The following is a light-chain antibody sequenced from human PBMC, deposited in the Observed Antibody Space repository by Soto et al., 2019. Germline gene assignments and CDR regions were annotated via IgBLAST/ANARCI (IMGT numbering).Light chain of an antibody. J-gene: IGLJ1*01. CDR2: RNN. V-gene: IGLV1-47*01. CDR3: AAWDDTLNGYV. CDR1: SSNIRSNY. Sequence: QSVLTQPPSASGTPGQRVTISCSGSSSNIRSNYVYWYQHFPGTAPKLLIYRNNQRPSGVPDRFSGSKSGTSASLAISGLRAEDEADYYCAAWDDTLNGYVFGTGTKLTVL.